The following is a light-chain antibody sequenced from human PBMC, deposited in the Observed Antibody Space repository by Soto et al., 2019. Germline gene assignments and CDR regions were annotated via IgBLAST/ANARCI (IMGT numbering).Light chain of an antibody. CDR1: SSDVVSYDL. CDR2: GVT. Sequence: QSVLTQPASVSGSPGQSITISCTGTSSDVVSYDLVSWYQQHPGKVPKLMIFGVTKRPSGVSDRFSGSKSGNTASLTISGLQAEDEADYFCCSYAGDSMYVFGTETKVTVL. V-gene: IGLV2-23*02. CDR3: CSYAGDSMYV. J-gene: IGLJ1*01.